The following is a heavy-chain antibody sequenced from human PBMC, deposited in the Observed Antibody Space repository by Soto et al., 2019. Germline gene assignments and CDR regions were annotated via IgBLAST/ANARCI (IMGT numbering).Heavy chain of an antibody. Sequence: SETLSLTCAVSGGSISSGGYSWSRIRQPPGKGLEWIGYIYHSGSTYYNPSLKSRVTISVDRSKNQFSLKLSSVTAADTAVYYCAGNRKGCSGGSCYLFDYWGQGTLVTVSS. CDR3: AGNRKGCSGGSCYLFDY. CDR1: GGSISSGGYS. CDR2: IYHSGST. V-gene: IGHV4-30-2*01. D-gene: IGHD2-15*01. J-gene: IGHJ4*02.